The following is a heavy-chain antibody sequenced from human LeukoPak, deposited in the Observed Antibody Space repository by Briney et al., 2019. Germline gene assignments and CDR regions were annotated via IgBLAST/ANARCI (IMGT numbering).Heavy chain of an antibody. CDR2: MNPNSGNT. D-gene: IGHD6-13*01. CDR3: ARVAAAGIDWYYFDY. J-gene: IGHJ4*02. CDR1: GYTFTSYD. V-gene: IGHV1-8*01. Sequence: GASVKVSCKASGYTFTSYDINWVRQATGQGLEWMGWMNPNSGNTDYAQKFQGRVTMTRNTSISTAYMELSSLRSEDTAVYYCARVAAAGIDWYYFDYWGQATLVTVCS.